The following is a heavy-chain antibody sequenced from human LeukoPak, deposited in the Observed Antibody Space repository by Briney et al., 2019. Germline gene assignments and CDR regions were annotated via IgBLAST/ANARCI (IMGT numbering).Heavy chain of an antibody. CDR3: ARRGHSSSWYSDY. J-gene: IGHJ4*02. CDR1: AYSFTSYW. Sequence: GESLKISCKGSAYSFTSYWVGWVRQLPGKGLEWQGIIYPGDSDTRYSPSFQGQVTISADKSISTAYLQWSSLKASDTAMYYCARRGHSSSWYSDYWGQGTLVTVSS. D-gene: IGHD6-13*01. CDR2: IYPGDSDT. V-gene: IGHV5-51*01.